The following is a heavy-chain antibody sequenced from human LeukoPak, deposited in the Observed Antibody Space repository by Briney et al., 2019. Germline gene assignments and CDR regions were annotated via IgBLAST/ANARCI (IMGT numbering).Heavy chain of an antibody. V-gene: IGHV3-23*01. D-gene: IGHD3-22*01. J-gene: IGHJ4*02. CDR1: GFTFSSYA. CDR3: AKDLGSYYYDSSGSHCYDY. Sequence: PGGSLRLSCAGSGFTFSSYAMSWVRQAPGKGLEWVSVISGSGGSTYYADSVKGRFTISRVNSKNTVYLQMNSLRAEDTAVYFCAKDLGSYYYDSSGSHCYDYWGQGTLVTVSS. CDR2: ISGSGGST.